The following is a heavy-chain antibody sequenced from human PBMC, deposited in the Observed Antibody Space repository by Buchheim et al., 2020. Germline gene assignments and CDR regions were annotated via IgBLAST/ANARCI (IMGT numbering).Heavy chain of an antibody. J-gene: IGHJ6*02. CDR2: IYYSGST. CDR1: GGSISSGGYS. Sequence: QVQPQESGPGLVKPSQTLSLTCAVSGGSISSGGYSWSWIRQPPGKGLEWIGYIYYSGSTYYNPSLKSRVTISVDTSKNQFSLKLSSVTAADTAVYYCARDRAVGVGGDVDTAMDEGYYYYYGMDVWGQGTT. CDR3: ARDRAVGVGGDVDTAMDEGYYYYYGMDV. V-gene: IGHV4-30-4*07. D-gene: IGHD5-18*01.